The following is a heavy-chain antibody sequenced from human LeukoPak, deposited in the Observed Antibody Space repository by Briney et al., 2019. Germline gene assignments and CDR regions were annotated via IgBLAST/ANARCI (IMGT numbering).Heavy chain of an antibody. D-gene: IGHD3-3*01. V-gene: IGHV4-61*05. J-gene: IGHJ3*02. Sequence: SETLSLTCTVSGGSISSSSYYWGWIRQPPGKGLEWIGYIYYSGSTNYNPSLKSRVTISVDTSKNQFSLKLSSVTAADTAVYYCARLPTSTSDFWSGYYGIDAFDIWGQGTMVTVSS. CDR1: GGSISSSSYY. CDR3: ARLPTSTSDFWSGYYGIDAFDI. CDR2: IYYSGST.